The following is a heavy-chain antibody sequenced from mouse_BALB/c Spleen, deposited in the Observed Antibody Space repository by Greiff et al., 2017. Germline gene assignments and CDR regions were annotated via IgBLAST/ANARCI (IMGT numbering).Heavy chain of an antibody. V-gene: IGHV7-3*02. J-gene: IGHJ4*01. CDR3: ARVPHGFLGCDAMDY. CDR2: IRNKANGYTT. D-gene: IGHD1-1*01. Sequence: EVQRVESGGGLVQPGGSLRLSCAPSGFTFTDYYMSWVRQPPGKALEWLGFIRNKANGYTTEYSASVKGRFTISRDNSQSILYLQMNTLRADDSATDYCARVPHGFLGCDAMDYWGQGTSVTVSS. CDR1: GFTFTDYY.